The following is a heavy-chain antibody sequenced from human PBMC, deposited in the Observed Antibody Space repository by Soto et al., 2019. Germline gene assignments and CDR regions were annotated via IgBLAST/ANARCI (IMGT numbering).Heavy chain of an antibody. J-gene: IGHJ4*02. D-gene: IGHD4-17*01. Sequence: QVQLVQSGAEVKKPGASVKVSCKASGYTFTSYDINWVRQATGQGLEWMGWMNPNSGNTGYAQKFQGRVTMTSNTSISTGYMELSRLLSDDAAVYYCARTLYGDNVDYWGQGTLVTVSS. CDR1: GYTFTSYD. CDR2: MNPNSGNT. V-gene: IGHV1-8*01. CDR3: ARTLYGDNVDY.